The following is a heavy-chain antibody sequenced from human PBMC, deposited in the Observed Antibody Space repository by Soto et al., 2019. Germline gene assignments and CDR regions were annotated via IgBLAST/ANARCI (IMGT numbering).Heavy chain of an antibody. CDR1: GGSISSGDYF. J-gene: IGHJ4*02. Sequence: QVQLQESGPGLVKPSQTLSLTCTVSGGSISSGDYFWSWIRQPPGKGLEWIGYMYYSGSTYYNPSLKSRVTISVDTSKNQFSLKLSSVTAADTAVYYCARGEDSVAVAGHDYWGQGTLVTVSS. V-gene: IGHV4-30-4*01. CDR2: MYYSGST. CDR3: ARGEDSVAVAGHDY. D-gene: IGHD6-19*01.